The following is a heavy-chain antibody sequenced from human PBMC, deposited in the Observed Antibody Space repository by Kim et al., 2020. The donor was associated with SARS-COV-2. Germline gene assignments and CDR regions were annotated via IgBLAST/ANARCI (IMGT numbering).Heavy chain of an antibody. D-gene: IGHD5-12*01. Sequence: SETLSLTCTVSGGSISSSSYYWGWIRQPPGKGLEWIGSIYYSGSTYYNPSLKSRVTISVDTSKNQFSLKLSSVTAADTAVYYCASHTGHGGYVSVANYYGMDVWGQGTTVTVSS. CDR1: GGSISSSSYY. CDR2: IYYSGST. CDR3: ASHTGHGGYVSVANYYGMDV. V-gene: IGHV4-39*01. J-gene: IGHJ6*02.